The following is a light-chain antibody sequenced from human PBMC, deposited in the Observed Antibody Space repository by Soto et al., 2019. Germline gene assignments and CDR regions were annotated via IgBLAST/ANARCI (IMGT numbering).Light chain of an antibody. Sequence: VMTQTTLSLSVTPGQPASMSCKSSQSLLHRDGKTYLYWYLQKPGQPPQLLIYEVSNRFSGVPDRFSASGSGTDFALEISRVEAEAVGVYYCMQDVELPFTFGGGTKVEIK. V-gene: IGKV2D-29*01. J-gene: IGKJ4*01. CDR3: MQDVELPFT. CDR2: EVS. CDR1: QSLLHRDGKTY.